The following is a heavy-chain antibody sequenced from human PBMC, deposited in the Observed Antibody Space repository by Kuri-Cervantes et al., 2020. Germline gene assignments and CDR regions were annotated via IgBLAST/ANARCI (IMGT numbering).Heavy chain of an antibody. D-gene: IGHD3-9*01. J-gene: IGHJ6*02. Sequence: SLKISCAASGFTFDDYAMHWVRQAPGKGLEWVSGISWNSGSIGYADSVKGRFTISRDNSKNTLYLQMNSLRAEDTAVYYCARKSAEHPRDLYYDILTGPTGYYYGMDVWGRGTMVTVSS. CDR3: ARKSAEHPRDLYYDILTGPTGYYYGMDV. V-gene: IGHV3-9*01. CDR2: ISWNSGSI. CDR1: GFTFDDYA.